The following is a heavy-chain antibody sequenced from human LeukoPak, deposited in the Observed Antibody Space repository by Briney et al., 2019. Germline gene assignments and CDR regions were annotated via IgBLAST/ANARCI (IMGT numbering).Heavy chain of an antibody. J-gene: IGHJ3*02. CDR3: AKDHPGYDILTGYYSDAFDI. D-gene: IGHD3-9*01. CDR1: GFTFSSYG. CDR2: IRNDGSNK. Sequence: PGGSLRLSCAASGFTFSSYGMHWVRQAPGKGLEWVAFIRNDGSNKYYADSVKGRFTISRDNSKNTLYLQMNSLRAEDTAVYYCAKDHPGYDILTGYYSDAFDIWGQGRMVTVSP. V-gene: IGHV3-30*02.